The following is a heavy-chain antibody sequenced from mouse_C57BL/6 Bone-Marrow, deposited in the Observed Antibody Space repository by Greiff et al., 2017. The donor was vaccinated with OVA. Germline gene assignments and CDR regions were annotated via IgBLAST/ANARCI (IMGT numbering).Heavy chain of an antibody. CDR1: GYTFTSYW. D-gene: IGHD1-1*01. CDR3: ARCSSYWYFDV. Sequence: VQLQQPGAELVKPGASVKLSCKASGYTFTSYWMHWVKQRPGQGLEWIGMIHPNSGSTNYNEKFKSKATLTVDKSSSTAYMQLSSLTSEDSAVYYCARCSSYWYFDVWGTGTTVTVSS. V-gene: IGHV1-64*01. CDR2: IHPNSGST. J-gene: IGHJ1*03.